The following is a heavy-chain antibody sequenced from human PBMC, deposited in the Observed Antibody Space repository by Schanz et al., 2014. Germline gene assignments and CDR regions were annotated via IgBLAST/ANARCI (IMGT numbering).Heavy chain of an antibody. J-gene: IGHJ6*02. CDR3: AKARRKSNCSGGRCFHYSYYGMDV. CDR1: GFTFSSYV. Sequence: EGQLLESGGGLIQPGGSLRLSCAASGFTFSSYVMSWVRQAPGKGLEWVSTISASGGSTYYADSVKGRFTISRDNSKNILYLQMNSLRAEDTAVYYCAKARRKSNCSGGRCFHYSYYGMDVWGRGTTVTVSS. V-gene: IGHV3-23*01. D-gene: IGHD2-15*01. CDR2: ISASGGST.